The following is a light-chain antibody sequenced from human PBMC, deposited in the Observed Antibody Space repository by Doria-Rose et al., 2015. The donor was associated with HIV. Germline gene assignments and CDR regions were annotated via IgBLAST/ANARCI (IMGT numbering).Light chain of an antibody. V-gene: IGLV2-8*01. Sequence: GTSSDVGGYNYVSWYQQHPGKAPKLMIYEVSKRPSGVPDRFPGSKSGNTASLTVSGLQAEDEADYYCSSYAGSNNLYVFGTGTKVTVL. J-gene: IGLJ1*01. CDR2: EVS. CDR1: SSDVGGYNY. CDR3: SSYAGSNNLYV.